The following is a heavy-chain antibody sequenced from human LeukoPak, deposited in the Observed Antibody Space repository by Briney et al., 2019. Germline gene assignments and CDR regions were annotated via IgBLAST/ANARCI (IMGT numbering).Heavy chain of an antibody. CDR3: ARVYYYDSSGYYYFDY. D-gene: IGHD3-22*01. CDR2: ISYDGSNK. CDR1: GFTFSSYG. J-gene: IGHJ4*02. Sequence: GGSLRLSCAASGFTFSSYGMHWVRQAPGKGLEWVAVISYDGSNKYYADSVKGRFTISRDNSKNTLYLQMNSLRAEDTALCYCARVYYYDSSGYYYFDYWGQGTLVTVSS. V-gene: IGHV3-30*03.